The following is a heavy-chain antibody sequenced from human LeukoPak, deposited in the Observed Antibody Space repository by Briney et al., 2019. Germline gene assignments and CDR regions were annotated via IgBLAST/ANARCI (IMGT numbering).Heavy chain of an antibody. CDR3: ARGAITMVRGVRFDY. CDR1: GGSFSGYY. J-gene: IGHJ4*02. Sequence: NASETLSLTCAVYGGSFSGYYWSWIRQPPGEGLEWIGEINHSGSTNYNPSLKSRVTISVDTSKNQFSLKLSSVTAADTAVYDCARGAITMVRGVRFDYWGQGTLVTVSS. CDR2: INHSGST. D-gene: IGHD3-10*01. V-gene: IGHV4-34*01.